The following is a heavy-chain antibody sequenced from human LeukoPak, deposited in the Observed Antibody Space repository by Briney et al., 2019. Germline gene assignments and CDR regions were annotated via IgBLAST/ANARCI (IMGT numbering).Heavy chain of an antibody. CDR1: GGSFSGYY. V-gene: IGHV4-34*01. J-gene: IGHJ3*02. D-gene: IGHD6-6*01. CDR3: ARMGEYSSSDAFDI. CDR2: INHSGRT. Sequence: PSETLSLTCAVYGGSFSGYYWNWIRQPPGKGLEWIGEINHSGRTNYNPSLKSRVTISVDTSKKQFSLKLSSVTAEDTAVYYCARMGEYSSSDAFDIWGQGTMVTVSS.